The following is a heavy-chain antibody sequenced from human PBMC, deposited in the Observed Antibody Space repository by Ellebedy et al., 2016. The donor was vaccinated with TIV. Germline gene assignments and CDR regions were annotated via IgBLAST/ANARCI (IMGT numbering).Heavy chain of an antibody. V-gene: IGHV5-10-1*01. CDR2: IDPSDSYT. J-gene: IGHJ5*02. Sequence: KVSCKGSGYSFTSYWISWVRQMPGKGLEWMGRIDPSDSYTNYSPSFQGHVTISADKSISTAYLQWSSLKASDTAMHYCARDGYKIAAAGTRWFDPWGQGTLVTVSS. D-gene: IGHD6-13*01. CDR1: GYSFTSYW. CDR3: ARDGYKIAAAGTRWFDP.